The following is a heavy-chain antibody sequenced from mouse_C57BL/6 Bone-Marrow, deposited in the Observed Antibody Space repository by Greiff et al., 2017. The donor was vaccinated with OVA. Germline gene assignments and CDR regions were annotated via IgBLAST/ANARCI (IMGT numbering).Heavy chain of an antibody. J-gene: IGHJ4*01. CDR1: GYTFTSYG. CDR3: ARARIYYDYAG. V-gene: IGHV1-81*01. D-gene: IGHD2-4*01. CDR2: IYPRSGNT. Sequence: QVQLQQSGAELARPGASVKLFCKASGYTFTSYGISWVKQRTGQGLEWIGEIYPRSGNTYYNEKFKGKATLTADKSSSTAYMELRSLTSEDSAVYFSARARIYYDYAGWGHETSVTVSS.